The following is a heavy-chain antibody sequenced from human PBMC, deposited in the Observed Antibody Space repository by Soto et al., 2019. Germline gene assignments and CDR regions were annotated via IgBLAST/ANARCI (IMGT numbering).Heavy chain of an antibody. CDR2: TNQDGSVN. Sequence: GGSLRLSCAGSGFSFSPSWMSWVRQAPGKGLEWVASTNQDGSVNYYVDSVTGRFTISKDNAKNSLSLQMNSLGAEDTAVYYCARPSNFAFDCWGQGAQVTVSS. CDR1: GFSFSPSW. D-gene: IGHD4-4*01. V-gene: IGHV3-7*01. CDR3: ARPSNFAFDC. J-gene: IGHJ4*01.